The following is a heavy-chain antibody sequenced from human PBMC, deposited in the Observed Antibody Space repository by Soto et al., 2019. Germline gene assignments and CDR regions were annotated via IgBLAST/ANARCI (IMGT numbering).Heavy chain of an antibody. V-gene: IGHV3-23*01. J-gene: IGHJ4*02. Sequence: GGSLRLSCAASGFTFSSYAMSWVRQAPGKGLEWVSAISGSGGSTYYADSVKGRFTISRDNSKNTLYLQMNSLRAEDTAVYYCAKGIEDLGYCSGGSCYQIDYWGQGTLVTVSS. CDR3: AKGIEDLGYCSGGSCYQIDY. D-gene: IGHD2-15*01. CDR2: ISGSGGST. CDR1: GFTFSSYA.